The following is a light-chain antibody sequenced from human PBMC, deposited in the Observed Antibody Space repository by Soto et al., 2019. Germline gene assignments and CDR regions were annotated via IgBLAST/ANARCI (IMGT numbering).Light chain of an antibody. CDR3: QQRRNWLLS. CDR1: QSVRSY. CDR2: GAS. J-gene: IGKJ4*01. Sequence: EVVLTQYPATLSLSPGESAPLSCRASQSVRSYLAWYQQKPGQAPRLLIYGASNRATGIPARFSGSGSGTDFTLTISSLEPEDFAVYYSQQRRNWLLSFGGGTKVEIK. V-gene: IGKV3-11*01.